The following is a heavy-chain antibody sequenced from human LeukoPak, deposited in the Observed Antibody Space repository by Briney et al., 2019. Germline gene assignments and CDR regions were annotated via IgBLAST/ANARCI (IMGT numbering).Heavy chain of an antibody. CDR2: ISYDGSNK. Sequence: GGSLRLSCAASGFTFSSYAMHWVRQAPGKGLEWVAVISYDGSNKYYADSVKGRFTISRNNSKNTLYLQMNSLRAEDTAVYYCARDRLAAALDYWGQGTLVTVSS. V-gene: IGHV3-30*04. D-gene: IGHD6-13*01. CDR1: GFTFSSYA. J-gene: IGHJ4*02. CDR3: ARDRLAAALDY.